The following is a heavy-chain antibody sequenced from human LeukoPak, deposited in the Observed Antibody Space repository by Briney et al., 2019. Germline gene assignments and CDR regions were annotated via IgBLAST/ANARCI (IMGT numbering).Heavy chain of an antibody. V-gene: IGHV3-74*01. CDR1: GFTFSSYW. J-gene: IGHJ4*02. CDR3: AKDQNAYNYVFDY. Sequence: GGSLRLSCAASGFTFSSYWMHWVRQAPGKGLVWVSRIKSDGSSTNYADSVKGRFSISRDNSKNTLYLQMNSLRAEDTALYYCAKDQNAYNYVFDYWGQGTLVTVSS. CDR2: IKSDGSST. D-gene: IGHD5-24*01.